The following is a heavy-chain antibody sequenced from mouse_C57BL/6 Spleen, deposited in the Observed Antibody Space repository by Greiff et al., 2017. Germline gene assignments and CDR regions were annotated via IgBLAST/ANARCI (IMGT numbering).Heavy chain of an antibody. CDR2: FYPGSGSI. J-gene: IGHJ4*01. V-gene: IGHV1-62-2*01. D-gene: IGHD2-5*01. Sequence: QVQLKQSGAELVKPGASVKLSCKASGYTFTEYTIHWVKQRSGQGLEWIGWFYPGSGSIKYNEKFKDKATLTADKSSSTVYMELSRLTSEDSAVYFCARHGAYYSNYVGGYAMDYWGQGTSVTVSS. CDR1: GYTFTEYT. CDR3: ARHGAYYSNYVGGYAMDY.